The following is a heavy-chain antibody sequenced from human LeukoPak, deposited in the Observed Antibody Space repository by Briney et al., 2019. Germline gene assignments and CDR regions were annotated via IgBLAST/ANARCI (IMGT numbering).Heavy chain of an antibody. J-gene: IGHJ6*03. V-gene: IGHV1-8*01. D-gene: IGHD6-13*01. CDR1: GYTFTSYD. CDR2: MNPNSGNT. Sequence: ASVKVSCKASGYTFTSYDINWVRQATGQGLEWMGWMNPNSGNTGYAQKFQGRVTMTRNTSISTAYMELSSLRSEDTAVYYCARLGIGSSFDYYYYYYMDVWGKGTTVTVSS. CDR3: ARLGIGSSFDYYYYYYMDV.